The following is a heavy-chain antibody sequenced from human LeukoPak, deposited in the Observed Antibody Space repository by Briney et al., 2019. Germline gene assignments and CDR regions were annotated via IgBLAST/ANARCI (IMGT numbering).Heavy chain of an antibody. CDR3: AKVPGIAVAYFDY. Sequence: GGSLRLSCAASGFTFSSYGMHWVRQAPGKGLEWVSAISGSGGSTYYADSVKGRFTISRDNSKNTLYLQMNSLRAEDTAVYYCAKVPGIAVAYFDYWGQGTLVTVSS. V-gene: IGHV3-23*01. J-gene: IGHJ4*02. D-gene: IGHD6-19*01. CDR2: ISGSGGST. CDR1: GFTFSSYG.